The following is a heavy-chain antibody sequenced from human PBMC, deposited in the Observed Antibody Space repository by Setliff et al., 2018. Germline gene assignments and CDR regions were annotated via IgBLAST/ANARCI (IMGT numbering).Heavy chain of an antibody. D-gene: IGHD2-2*01. Sequence: SETLSLTCAVSGVSVNSLTWWSWVRQSPGKGLEWIGHIYHDGNTKSYPSVHFNQSLKSRVTMSVDKSKNHFSLELTSVTAADTAVYYCARGGGGYHAASWGQGILVTSPQ. CDR3: ARGGGGYHAAS. V-gene: IGHV4-4*02. CDR1: GVSVNSLTW. J-gene: IGHJ5*02. CDR2: IYHDGNT.